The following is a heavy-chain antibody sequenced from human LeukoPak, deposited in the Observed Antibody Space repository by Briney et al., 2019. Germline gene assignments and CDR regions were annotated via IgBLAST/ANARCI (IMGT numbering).Heavy chain of an antibody. CDR3: ARAREVGLLWFGELAPPPDY. J-gene: IGHJ4*02. D-gene: IGHD3-10*01. CDR1: GYTFTSYG. Sequence: ASVKVSCTASGYTFTSYGISWVRQAPGQGLEWMGWISAYNGNTNYAQKLQGRVTTTTDTSTSTAYMELRSLRSDDTAVYYCARAREVGLLWFGELAPPPDYWGQGTLVTVSS. CDR2: ISAYNGNT. V-gene: IGHV1-18*01.